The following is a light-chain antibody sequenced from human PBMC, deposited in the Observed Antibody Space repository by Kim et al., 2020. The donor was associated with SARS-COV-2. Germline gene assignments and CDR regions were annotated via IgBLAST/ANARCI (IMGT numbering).Light chain of an antibody. CDR3: QAWVSSTVV. CDR2: QDT. V-gene: IGLV3-1*01. Sequence: YELTQPPSVSVSPGQTASITCSGDKLGDKYACWYQQKPGQSPVLVIYQDTKRPSGIPERFSGSNSGNTATLTISGTQAMDEADYYCQAWVSSTVVFGGG. J-gene: IGLJ2*01. CDR1: KLGDKY.